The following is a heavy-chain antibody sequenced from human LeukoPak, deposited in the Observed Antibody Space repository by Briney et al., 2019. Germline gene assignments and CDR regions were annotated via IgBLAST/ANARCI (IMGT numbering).Heavy chain of an antibody. Sequence: SETLSLTCTVSGGSISSYYWSWIRQPAGKGLEWIGRIDTSGNTNYRPSLKSRVTMSVDTSKNQFSLKLSSVTAADTAVYYCARVSSSWYQDWYFDLWGRGTLVTVSS. CDR3: ARVSSSWYQDWYFDL. V-gene: IGHV4-4*07. D-gene: IGHD6-13*01. J-gene: IGHJ2*01. CDR2: IDTSGNT. CDR1: GGSISSYY.